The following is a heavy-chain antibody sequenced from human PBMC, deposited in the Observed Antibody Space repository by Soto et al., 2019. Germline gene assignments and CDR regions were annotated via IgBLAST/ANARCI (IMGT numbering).Heavy chain of an antibody. Sequence: PGGSLRLSCAASGFTFSSYAMSWVRQAPGKGLEWVSAISGSGGSTYYADSVKGRFTISRDNSKNTLYLQMNSLRAEDTAVYYCAKTGYSSGWPHPYNWFDPWGQGTLVTVSS. CDR2: ISGSGGST. V-gene: IGHV3-23*01. D-gene: IGHD6-19*01. CDR1: GFTFSSYA. J-gene: IGHJ5*02. CDR3: AKTGYSSGWPHPYNWFDP.